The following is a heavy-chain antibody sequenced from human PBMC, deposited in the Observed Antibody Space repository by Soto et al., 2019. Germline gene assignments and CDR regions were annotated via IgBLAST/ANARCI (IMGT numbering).Heavy chain of an antibody. Sequence: SETLSLTCAVYGGSFSGYYWSWIRQPPGKGLEWIGEINHSGSTNYNPSLKSRVTISVDTSKNQFSLKLSSVTAADTAVYYCARGRYSWNYWGQGTLVTVSS. D-gene: IGHD1-20*01. J-gene: IGHJ4*02. CDR2: INHSGST. CDR3: ARGRYSWNY. V-gene: IGHV4-34*01. CDR1: GGSFSGYY.